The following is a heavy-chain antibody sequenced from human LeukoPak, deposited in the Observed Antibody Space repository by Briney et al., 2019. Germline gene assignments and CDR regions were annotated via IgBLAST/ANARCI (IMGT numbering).Heavy chain of an antibody. V-gene: IGHV1-2*02. D-gene: IGHD2-2*01. CDR3: ARGGWSLGYCSSSSCLDWFDP. CDR1: RYTFTDYY. CDR2: ISPNSGGT. J-gene: IGHJ5*02. Sequence: GAAVSVSCTASRYTFTDYYMHWVRQAPGQGLEWMGWISPNSGGTNYAQRFQGRVTMTRDTSIGTAYMELSRLRSGDTAVYYCARGGWSLGYCSSSSCLDWFDPWGQGTLVTVSS.